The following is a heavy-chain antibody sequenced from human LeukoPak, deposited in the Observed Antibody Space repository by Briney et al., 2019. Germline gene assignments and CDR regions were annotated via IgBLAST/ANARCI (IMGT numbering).Heavy chain of an antibody. Sequence: GGSLRLSCAASGVTFRNYVIHWVRQAPGKGLEWVSSISNSGGSTYYADSVKGRFTISRDNSKNTLYLQMNSLRAEDTAVYYCAKEGFDSWGQGTLVTVSS. J-gene: IGHJ4*02. CDR3: AKEGFDS. CDR2: ISNSGGST. CDR1: GVTFRNYV. V-gene: IGHV3-23*01.